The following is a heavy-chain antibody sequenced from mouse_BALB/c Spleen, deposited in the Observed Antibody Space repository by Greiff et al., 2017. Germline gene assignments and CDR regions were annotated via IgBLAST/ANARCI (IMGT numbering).Heavy chain of an antibody. Sequence: QVQLQQPGAELVKPGASVKLSCKASGYTFTSYWMHWVKQRPGQGLEWIGEINPSNGRTNYNEKFKSKATLTVDKSSSTAYMQLSSLTSEDSAVYYCARRGLCYDYVGFAYWGQGTLVTVSA. D-gene: IGHD2-4*01. CDR2: INPSNGRT. J-gene: IGHJ3*01. CDR3: ARRGLCYDYVGFAY. V-gene: IGHV1S81*02. CDR1: GYTFTSYW.